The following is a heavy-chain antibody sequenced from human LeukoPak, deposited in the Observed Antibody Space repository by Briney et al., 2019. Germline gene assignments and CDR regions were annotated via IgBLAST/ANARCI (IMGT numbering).Heavy chain of an antibody. CDR2: IWYDGSNK. J-gene: IGHJ6*02. Sequence: PGGSLRLSCAASGFTFSSYGMHWVRQAPGKGLEWVAVIWYDGSNKYYADSVKGRFTISRDNSKNTLYLQMNSLRAEDTAVYYCARGIQLWSHYYYYGMDVWGQGTTVTVSS. CDR3: ARGIQLWSHYYYYGMDV. CDR1: GFTFSSYG. V-gene: IGHV3-33*01. D-gene: IGHD5-18*01.